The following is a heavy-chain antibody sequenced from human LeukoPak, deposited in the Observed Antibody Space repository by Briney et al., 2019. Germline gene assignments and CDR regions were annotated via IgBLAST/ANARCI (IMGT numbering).Heavy chain of an antibody. CDR2: IYYSGST. CDR1: GGSISSYY. D-gene: IGHD5-18*01. J-gene: IGHJ4*02. Sequence: SGTLSLTCTVSGGSISSYYWSWIRQPPGKGLEWIGYIYYSGSTNYNPSLKSRVTISVDTSKNQFSLKLSSVTAADTAVYYCARVKVGYSYGSPYFDYWGQGTLVTVSS. V-gene: IGHV4-59*01. CDR3: ARVKVGYSYGSPYFDY.